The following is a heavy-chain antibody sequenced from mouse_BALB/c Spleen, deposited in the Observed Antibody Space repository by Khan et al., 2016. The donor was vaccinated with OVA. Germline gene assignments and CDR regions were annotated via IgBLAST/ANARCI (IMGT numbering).Heavy chain of an antibody. V-gene: IGHV9-3-1*01. CDR1: GYTFTNYG. CDR3: ARMKPDWYFDR. CDR2: INTYTGEP. J-gene: IGHJ1*01. Sequence: QIQLVQSGPELKKPGETVKISCKASGYTFTNYGMNWVKQAPGKGLKWMGWINTYTGEPTYADDFKGRFAFSLETSASTAYLQINNLKNEDTAKYFCARMKPDWYFDRWGAGTTVTVSS.